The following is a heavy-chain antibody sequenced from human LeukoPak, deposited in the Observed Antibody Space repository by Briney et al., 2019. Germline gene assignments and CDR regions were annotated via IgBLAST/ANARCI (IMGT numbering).Heavy chain of an antibody. V-gene: IGHV3-64*01. CDR3: ARVSGWYWFDK. D-gene: IGHD6-19*01. Sequence: PGGSLRLSCSASGYTFSTYAMHWVRQAPGKGLEYVSAISSDGRITYYANSVKGRFTISRDNSKNTLYLQMGSLRVEDMAVYYCARVSGWYWFDKWGQGTPVTVSS. CDR2: ISSDGRIT. J-gene: IGHJ4*02. CDR1: GYTFSTYA.